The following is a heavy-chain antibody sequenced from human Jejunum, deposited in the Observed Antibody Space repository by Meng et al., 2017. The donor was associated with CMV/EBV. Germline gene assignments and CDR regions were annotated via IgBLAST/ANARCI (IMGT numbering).Heavy chain of an antibody. CDR1: GFTFSTYW. Sequence: EGQLVESGGGLVQPGGSLILSCAASGFTFSTYWMHWVRQEPGKGLLWVSRITTDGTTNYADSVKGRFSISRDNAKNTLYLQMNSLRAEDTGVYYCTGLDYWGQGTLVTVSS. J-gene: IGHJ4*02. CDR3: TGLDY. V-gene: IGHV3-74*01. CDR2: ITTDGTT.